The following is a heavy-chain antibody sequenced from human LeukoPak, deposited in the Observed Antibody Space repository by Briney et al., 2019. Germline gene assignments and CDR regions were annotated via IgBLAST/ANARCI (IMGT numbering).Heavy chain of an antibody. Sequence: PGGSLRLSCTASESTFSSFPMSWVRQAPGRGLDWISSISSSGSHIYYADSLKGRFTVSRDNAKNSLYVQMNSLRAEDTAVYYCAKIGVSGHWYFDLWGRGTLVTVSS. D-gene: IGHD5/OR15-5a*01. CDR2: ISSSGSHI. V-gene: IGHV3-21*01. CDR3: AKIGVSGHWYFDL. J-gene: IGHJ2*01. CDR1: ESTFSSFP.